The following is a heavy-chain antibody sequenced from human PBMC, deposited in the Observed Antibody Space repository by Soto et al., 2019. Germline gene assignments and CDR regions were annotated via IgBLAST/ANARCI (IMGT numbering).Heavy chain of an antibody. CDR1: GYTFTSYG. Sequence: ASVKVSCKASGYTFTSYGISWVRQAPGQGLEWMGWISAYNGNTNYAQKLQGRVTMTTDTSTSTAYMELRSLRSDDTAVYYCARDNVDKAMVLGMDVWGQRTTVPVSS. V-gene: IGHV1-18*01. CDR2: ISAYNGNT. CDR3: ARDNVDKAMVLGMDV. J-gene: IGHJ6*02. D-gene: IGHD5-18*01.